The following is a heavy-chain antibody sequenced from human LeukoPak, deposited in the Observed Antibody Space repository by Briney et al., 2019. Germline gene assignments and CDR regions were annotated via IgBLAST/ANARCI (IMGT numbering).Heavy chain of an antibody. Sequence: ASVKVSCKASGYTFTGYYMHWVRQAPGQGLEWMGWINTNTGNPTYAQGFTGRFVFSLDTSVSTAYLQISSLKAEDTAVYYCARDYYLRSGPRGATDYWGQGTLVTVSS. V-gene: IGHV7-4-1*02. CDR1: GYTFTGYY. CDR2: INTNTGNP. D-gene: IGHD3-10*01. J-gene: IGHJ4*02. CDR3: ARDYYLRSGPRGATDY.